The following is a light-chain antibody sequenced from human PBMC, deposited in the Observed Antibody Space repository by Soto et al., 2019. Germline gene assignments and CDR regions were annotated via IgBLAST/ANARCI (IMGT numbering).Light chain of an antibody. V-gene: IGKV3-11*01. J-gene: IGKJ5*01. CDR1: ESVNTN. CDR2: HAS. CDR3: QQRSDWPLT. Sequence: EIVMTQSPATLSVSPGERAALSCRASESVNTNLAWYQQRPGQAPRLLIYHASTRATGIPARFSGSGSETDFTLTISSLEPEDFAVYYCQQRSDWPLTFGQGTRLEIK.